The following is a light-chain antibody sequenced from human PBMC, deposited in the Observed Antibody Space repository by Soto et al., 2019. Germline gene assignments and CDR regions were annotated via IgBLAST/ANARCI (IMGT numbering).Light chain of an antibody. V-gene: IGLV2-14*01. J-gene: IGLJ1*01. CDR3: SSSRASSTPYV. Sequence: QSALTQPASVSGSRGQSITISCTGTSSDVGGYNYVSWYQQNPGKAPKLMIFEVSHRPSGVYNRFSGSKSGNTASLTISGLQPEDEADYYCSSSRASSTPYVFGNGSKGTGL. CDR1: SSDVGGYNY. CDR2: EVS.